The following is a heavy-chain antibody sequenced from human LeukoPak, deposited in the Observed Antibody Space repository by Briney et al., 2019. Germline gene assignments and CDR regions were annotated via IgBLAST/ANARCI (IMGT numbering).Heavy chain of an antibody. CDR1: GFTLSSYA. Sequence: GGSLRLSCAASGFTLSSYAMSWVRQAPGKGLEWVSAISDSGNTYHADSVKGRFTTSRDSSKNTRFLQMNRLRPEDEAVYYCAKAPVKTCRGAYCYPFDYWGQGTVVTVSS. J-gene: IGHJ4*02. CDR3: AKAPVKTCRGAYCYPFDY. D-gene: IGHD2-21*01. V-gene: IGHV3-23*01. CDR2: ISDSGNT.